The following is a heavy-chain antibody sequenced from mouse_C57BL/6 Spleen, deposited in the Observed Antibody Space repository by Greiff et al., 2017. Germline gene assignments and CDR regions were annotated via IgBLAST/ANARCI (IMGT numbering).Heavy chain of an antibody. CDR2: INPNNGGT. V-gene: IGHV1-26*01. Sequence: EVQLKQSGPELVKPGASVKISCKASGYTFTDYYMNWVKQSHGKSLEWIGDINPNNGGTSYNQKFKGKATLTVDKSSSTAYMELRSLTSEDSAVYYCAAYDYDDDYWGQGTTLTVSS. D-gene: IGHD2-4*01. CDR1: GYTFTDYY. CDR3: AAYDYDDDY. J-gene: IGHJ2*01.